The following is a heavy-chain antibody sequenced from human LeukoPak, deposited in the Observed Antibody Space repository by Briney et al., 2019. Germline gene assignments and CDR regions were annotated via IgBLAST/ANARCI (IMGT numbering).Heavy chain of an antibody. CDR3: ARDGLLWFGELGERGNFDY. CDR2: IKSNTAGGTT. V-gene: IGHV3-15*01. D-gene: IGHD3-10*01. CDR1: GFTFSNSW. Sequence: GGSLRLSCAASGFTFSNSWMSWVRQAPGKGLEWVGRIKSNTAGGTTHYAAPVKGRFTISRDDSKNTLYLQMNSLRAEDTAVYYCARDGLLWFGELGERGNFDYWGQGTLVTVSS. J-gene: IGHJ4*02.